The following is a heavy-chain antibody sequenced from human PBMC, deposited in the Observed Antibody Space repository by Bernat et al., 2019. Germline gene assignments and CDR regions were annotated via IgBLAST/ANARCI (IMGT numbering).Heavy chain of an antibody. D-gene: IGHD5-18*01. CDR3: TKGRAAYTYGLPDY. CDR2: ISGPGVST. V-gene: IGHV3-23*01. Sequence: EVQLLESGGGLVPPGGSVRLSCTASGFTFSNYAMGWVRQAPGKGLEWLSFISGPGVSTYFADSVKGRFTISRDNSKNTLYLQMNSLRVEDTAVYYCTKGRAAYTYGLPDYWGQGTLVTVSS. CDR1: GFTFSNYA. J-gene: IGHJ4*02.